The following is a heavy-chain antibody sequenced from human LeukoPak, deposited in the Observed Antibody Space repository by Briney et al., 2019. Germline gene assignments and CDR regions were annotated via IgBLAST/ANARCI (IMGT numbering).Heavy chain of an antibody. J-gene: IGHJ4*02. D-gene: IGHD3-10*01. CDR2: INHSGST. CDR3: ARSPVGVRGVRWRARYFDY. CDR1: GGSFSGYY. Sequence: SETLSLTCAVYGGSFSGYYWSWIRQPPGKGLEWIGEINHSGSTNYNPSLKNRVTISVDTSKNQFSLKLSSVTAADTAVYYCARSPVGVRGVRWRARYFDYWGQGTLVTVSS. V-gene: IGHV4-34*01.